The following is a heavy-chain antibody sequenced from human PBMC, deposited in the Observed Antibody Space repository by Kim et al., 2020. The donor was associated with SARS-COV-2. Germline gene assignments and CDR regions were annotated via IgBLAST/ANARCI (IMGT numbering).Heavy chain of an antibody. V-gene: IGHV3-23*01. CDR1: GFTFSSYA. D-gene: IGHD3-9*01. J-gene: IGHJ4*02. Sequence: GGSLRLSCAASGFTFSSYAMSWVRQAPGKGLEWVSAISGSGGSTYYADSVKGRFTISRDNSKNTLYLQMNSLRAEDTAVYYCAKKENYDILTGYIDYWGQGTLVTVSS. CDR3: AKKENYDILTGYIDY. CDR2: ISGSGGST.